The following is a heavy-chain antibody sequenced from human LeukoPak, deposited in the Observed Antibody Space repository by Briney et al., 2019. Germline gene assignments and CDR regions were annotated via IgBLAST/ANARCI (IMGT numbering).Heavy chain of an antibody. CDR3: ARSGSGWSSSDY. CDR1: GGSISTHC. CDR2: IYNSGST. Sequence: PSETLSLTCSVSGGSISTHCWSWIRQPPGKGLEWIGYIYNSGSTNYNPSLKSRVTISVDTSKNQLSLNLSSLTAADTAVYYCARSGSGWSSSDYWGQGTLVIVSS. D-gene: IGHD6-19*01. J-gene: IGHJ4*02. V-gene: IGHV4-59*11.